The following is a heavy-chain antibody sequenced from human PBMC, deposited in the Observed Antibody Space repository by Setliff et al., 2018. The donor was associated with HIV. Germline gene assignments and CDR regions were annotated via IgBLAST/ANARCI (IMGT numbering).Heavy chain of an antibody. CDR1: GGSISGFY. D-gene: IGHD4-17*01. CDR3: ARRIYGNNPYFDY. CDR2: IYDSGST. Sequence: SETLSLTCTVSGGSISGFYWNWIRQSAGKGLQWIGRIYDSGSTKYNPSLKSRVTISVDTSQNQFSLKLSSVTAADTAIYYCARRIYGNNPYFDYWSQGTLVTVSS. J-gene: IGHJ4*02. V-gene: IGHV4-4*07.